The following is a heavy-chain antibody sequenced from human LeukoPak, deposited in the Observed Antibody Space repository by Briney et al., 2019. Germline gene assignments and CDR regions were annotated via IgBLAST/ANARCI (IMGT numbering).Heavy chain of an antibody. CDR1: GFTFSSYS. Sequence: KSGGSLRLSCAASGFTFSSYSMNWVRQAPGKGLEWVSSISSSSSYIYYADSVKGRFTISRDNAKNSLYLQMNSLRAEDTAVYYCARGSNQTMVRGVIIPHYYYYMDVWGKGTTVTISS. V-gene: IGHV3-21*01. CDR2: ISSSSSYI. J-gene: IGHJ6*03. D-gene: IGHD3-10*01. CDR3: ARGSNQTMVRGVIIPHYYYYMDV.